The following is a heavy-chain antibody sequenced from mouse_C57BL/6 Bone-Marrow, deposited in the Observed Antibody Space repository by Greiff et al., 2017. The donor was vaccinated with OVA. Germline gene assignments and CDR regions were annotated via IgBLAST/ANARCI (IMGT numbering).Heavy chain of an antibody. J-gene: IGHJ4*01. CDR1: GFTFSDYG. CDR3: ARAGSSYEYYYAMDY. Sequence: EVKVVESGGGLVQPGGSLKLSCAASGFTFSDYGMAWVRQAPRKGPEWVAFISNLAYSIYYADTVTGRFTISRENAKNTLYLEMSSLRSEDTAMYYCARAGSSYEYYYAMDYWGQGTSVTVSS. D-gene: IGHD1-1*01. CDR2: ISNLAYSI. V-gene: IGHV5-15*01.